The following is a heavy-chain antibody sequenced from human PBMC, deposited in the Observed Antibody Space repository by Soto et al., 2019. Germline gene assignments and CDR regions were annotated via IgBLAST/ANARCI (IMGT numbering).Heavy chain of an antibody. V-gene: IGHV1-2*02. CDR2: INPNSGGT. J-gene: IGHJ4*02. D-gene: IGHD3-22*01. CDR1: GYTFTGYY. CDR3: ARDLWRYYYDSSGYYYSGYFDY. Sequence: ASVKVSCKASGYTFTGYYTHWVRQAPGQGLEWMGWINPNSGGTNYAQKFQGRVTMTTDTSTSTAYMELRSLRSDDTAVYYCARDLWRYYYDSSGYYYSGYFDYWGQGTLVTVSS.